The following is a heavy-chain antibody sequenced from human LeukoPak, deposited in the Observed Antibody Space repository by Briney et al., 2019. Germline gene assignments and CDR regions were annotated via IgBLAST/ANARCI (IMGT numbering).Heavy chain of an antibody. J-gene: IGHJ6*04. V-gene: IGHV4-59*11. Sequence: SETLPLTCTVSGGSIRSHYWSWIRQPPAKEREWIEYIYYSGSTNYNPSLESQVNISVDTSNEQSSLKRSSVTAADTAVYYCVRYNACRDVWGKETGVSVSS. CDR2: IYYSGST. CDR1: GGSIRSHY. D-gene: IGHD1-14*01. CDR3: VRYNACRDV.